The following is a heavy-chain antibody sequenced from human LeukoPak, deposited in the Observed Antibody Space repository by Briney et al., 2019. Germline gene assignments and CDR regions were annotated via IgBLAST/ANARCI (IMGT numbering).Heavy chain of an antibody. Sequence: GGSLRLSCAASGFTFSSYAMSWVRQAPGKGLEWVSAISGSGGSTYYADSVKGRFTISRDNSENTLYLQMNSLRAEDTAVYYCAKDRSSSWPTGRYYYGMDVWGQGTTVTVSS. V-gene: IGHV3-23*01. D-gene: IGHD6-13*01. CDR2: ISGSGGST. CDR1: GFTFSSYA. J-gene: IGHJ6*02. CDR3: AKDRSSSWPTGRYYYGMDV.